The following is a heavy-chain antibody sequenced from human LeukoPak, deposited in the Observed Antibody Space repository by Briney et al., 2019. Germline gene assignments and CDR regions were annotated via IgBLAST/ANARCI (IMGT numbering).Heavy chain of an antibody. J-gene: IGHJ6*03. V-gene: IGHV4-39*01. D-gene: IGHD2/OR15-2a*01. CDR2: IDYSGST. CDR3: ARHVRGLQQTYFMDV. CDR1: GGSISSSSYY. Sequence: SETLSLTCTVSGGSISSSSYYWGWIRLPPGRGLEWIGIIDYSGSTYYNPSLKSRVTISVDTSKNQFSLRLSSVTAADTAVYYCARHVRGLQQTYFMDVWGRGTTVTVSS.